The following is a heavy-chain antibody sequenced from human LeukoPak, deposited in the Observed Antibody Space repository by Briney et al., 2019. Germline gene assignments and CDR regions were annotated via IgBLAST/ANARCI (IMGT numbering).Heavy chain of an antibody. CDR2: IIPIFGTA. CDR1: GGTFSSYT. CDR3: AREDGYNARWYFDY. Sequence: GASVKVSCKASGGTFSSYTISWVRQAPGQGLEWMGRIIPIFGTANYAQKFQGRVTITTDESTSTAYMELSSLRSEDTAVYYCAREDGYNARWYFDYWGQGTLVTVSS. V-gene: IGHV1-69*05. J-gene: IGHJ4*02. D-gene: IGHD5-24*01.